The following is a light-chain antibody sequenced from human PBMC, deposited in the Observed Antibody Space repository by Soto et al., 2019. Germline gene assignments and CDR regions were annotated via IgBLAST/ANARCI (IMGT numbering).Light chain of an antibody. CDR1: QSVSSN. Sequence: EIVMTQSPGPLSVSPGERATLSCRASQSVSSNLAWYQQKPGQAPSLLIYGASTRATGIPARFSGSGSGTEFTLTISSLQSEDFAVYYCQQYNNWPRTLGQGTKVDIK. J-gene: IGKJ1*01. CDR2: GAS. CDR3: QQYNNWPRT. V-gene: IGKV3-15*01.